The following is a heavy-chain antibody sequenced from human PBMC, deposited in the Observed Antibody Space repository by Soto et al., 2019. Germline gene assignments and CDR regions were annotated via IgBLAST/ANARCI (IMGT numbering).Heavy chain of an antibody. D-gene: IGHD3-16*01. CDR2: ITWNSGNI. V-gene: IGHV3-9*01. CDR3: ARRGETIALDI. CDR1: GFTFDDYG. Sequence: EVQLVESGGGLVQPGRSLRLSCAASGFTFDDYGMHCVRRSPGKGLEWVSGITWNSGNIGYADSVKGRFTISRDNAKNSLYVQRSSMRPEDTALYYGARRGETIALDIWGQGTMVIVSS. J-gene: IGHJ3*02.